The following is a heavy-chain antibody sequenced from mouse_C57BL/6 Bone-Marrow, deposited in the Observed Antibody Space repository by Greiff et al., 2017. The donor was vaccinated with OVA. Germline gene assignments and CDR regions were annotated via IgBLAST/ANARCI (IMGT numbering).Heavy chain of an antibody. CDR3: AREDFYFAMDY. Sequence: EVQLVESGGGLVKPGGSLKLSCAASGFTFSSYAMSWVRQTPDKRLEWVATISDGGSYTYYPDNVKGRFTISRDNAKNNRYLQMSNQKAEDTAMDYCAREDFYFAMDYWGQGTSVTVSS. D-gene: IGHD2-1*01. V-gene: IGHV5-4*01. CDR1: GFTFSSYA. CDR2: ISDGGSYT. J-gene: IGHJ4*01.